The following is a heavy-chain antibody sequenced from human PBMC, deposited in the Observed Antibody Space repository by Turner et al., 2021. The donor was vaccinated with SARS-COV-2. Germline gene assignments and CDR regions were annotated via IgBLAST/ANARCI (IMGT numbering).Heavy chain of an antibody. D-gene: IGHD5-18*01. CDR3: AREDRGYSYGYGRFDP. V-gene: IGHV1-2*04. Sequence: QVQLVQSGAEVKKPGASVKVSCKASGYTFTGYYMHWVRQAPGQGLEWMGWINPNRGGTKYAQKFQGWVTMTRDTSISTAYMELSRLRSDDTAGYYCAREDRGYSYGYGRFDPWGQGTLVTVSS. J-gene: IGHJ5*02. CDR1: GYTFTGYY. CDR2: INPNRGGT.